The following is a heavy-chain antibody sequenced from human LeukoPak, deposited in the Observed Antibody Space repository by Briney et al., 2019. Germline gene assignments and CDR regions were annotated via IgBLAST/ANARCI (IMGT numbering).Heavy chain of an antibody. CDR2: ISGSGGT. CDR3: AKAYSAYNYLADFDY. V-gene: IGHV3-23*01. CDR1: GFTFNSYD. D-gene: IGHD5-24*01. J-gene: IGHJ4*02. Sequence: PGGSLRLTCAASGFTFNSYDMSWVRQAPGKGLEWFSAISGSGGTYYAESVKGRFTVSRDNSNNTLYLQMDGMRAEDTAVYYCAKAYSAYNYLADFDYWGQGTLVTVSS.